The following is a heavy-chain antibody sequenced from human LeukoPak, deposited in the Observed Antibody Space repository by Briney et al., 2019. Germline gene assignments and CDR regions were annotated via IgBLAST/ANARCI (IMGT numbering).Heavy chain of an antibody. Sequence: PSETLSLTCTVSGGSISSYYWSWIRQPAGKGLEWIGRIYTSGSTNYNPSLKSRVTMSVDTSKNQFSLKLSSVTAADTAVYYCARDPEVSSSGRGFDYWGQGTLVTVSS. CDR3: ARDPEVSSSGRGFDY. V-gene: IGHV4-4*07. CDR1: GGSISSYY. D-gene: IGHD6-6*01. J-gene: IGHJ4*02. CDR2: IYTSGST.